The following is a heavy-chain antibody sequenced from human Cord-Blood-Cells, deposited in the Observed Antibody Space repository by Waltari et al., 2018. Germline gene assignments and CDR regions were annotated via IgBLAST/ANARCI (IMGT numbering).Heavy chain of an antibody. Sequence: EVRLVESGGGLVQPGGSLRLSCAASGFTFRSYEMNWVRQAPGKGLEWVSYISSSGSTIYYADSVKGRFTISRDNAKNSLYLQMNSLRAEDTAVYYCARGKSGSYDFDYWGQGTLVTVSS. CDR2: ISSSGSTI. CDR3: ARGKSGSYDFDY. CDR1: GFTFRSYE. V-gene: IGHV3-48*03. J-gene: IGHJ4*02. D-gene: IGHD3-10*01.